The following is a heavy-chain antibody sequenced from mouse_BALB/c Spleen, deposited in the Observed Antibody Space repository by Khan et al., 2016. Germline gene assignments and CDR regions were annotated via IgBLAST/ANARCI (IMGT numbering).Heavy chain of an antibody. CDR2: INSNGGST. CDR1: GFTFSRYG. V-gene: IGHV5-6-3*01. Sequence: EVELVESGGGLVQPGGSLKLSCAASGFTFSRYGMSWVRQTPDKRLELVASINSNGGSTYYPDSVKGRFTISRDNAKNTLYLQMSSLKSEDTAMYYCTRGPYWGQGTTLTVSS. J-gene: IGHJ2*01. CDR3: TRGPY.